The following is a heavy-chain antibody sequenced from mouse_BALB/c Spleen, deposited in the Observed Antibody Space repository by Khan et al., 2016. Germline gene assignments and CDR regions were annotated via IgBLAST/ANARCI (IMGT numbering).Heavy chain of an antibody. V-gene: IGHV9-3-1*01. Sequence: QIQLVQSGPELKKPGETVKISCKASGYTFTNYGMNWVKQAPGKGLKWMGWINTYTGEPTYADDFKGRFAFSLETSASTAYLQINNLKNEETATYFCARRRIYDGYYDAMAYWGQGTSVTVSS. CDR3: ARRRIYDGYYDAMAY. CDR2: INTYTGEP. J-gene: IGHJ4*01. CDR1: GYTFTNYG. D-gene: IGHD2-3*01.